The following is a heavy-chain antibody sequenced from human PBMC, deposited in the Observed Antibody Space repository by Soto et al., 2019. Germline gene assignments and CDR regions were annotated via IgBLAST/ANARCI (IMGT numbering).Heavy chain of an antibody. J-gene: IGHJ6*02. CDR3: ARLGGYQLLYYYYGMDV. CDR2: ISYDGSNK. D-gene: IGHD2-2*01. V-gene: IGHV3-30-3*01. CDR1: GFTFSSYA. Sequence: PGGSLRLSCAASGFTFSSYAMHWVRQAPGKGLEWVAVISYDGSNKYYADSVKGRFTISRDNSKNTLYLQMNSLRAEDTAVYYCARLGGYQLLYYYYGMDVWGQGTTVTVSS.